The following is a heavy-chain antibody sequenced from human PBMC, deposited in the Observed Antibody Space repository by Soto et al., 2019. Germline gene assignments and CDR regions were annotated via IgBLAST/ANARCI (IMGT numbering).Heavy chain of an antibody. J-gene: IGHJ5*02. CDR2: INHYGST. CDR3: ATHCSSTSCYYTFDP. V-gene: IGHV4-34*01. CDR1: GGSFSIYY. D-gene: IGHD2-2*01. Sequence: QVQLQQWGAGLLKPSETLSLTCAVYGGSFSIYYWSWIRQPPGKGLEWIGQINHYGSTDYNPSLKGRVTISVDTSKNHFSLRLSSVTAADTAMYYCATHCSSTSCYYTFDPWGQGPLVTVSS.